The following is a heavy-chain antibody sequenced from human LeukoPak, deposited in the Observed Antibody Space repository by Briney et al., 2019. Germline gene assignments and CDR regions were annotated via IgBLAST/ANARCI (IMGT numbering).Heavy chain of an antibody. D-gene: IGHD5-12*01. Sequence: GRSLRLSCAASGFTFSSYSMNWVRQAPGKGLEWVSSICCNSSYIYYADSVKGRFTISRDNAKNSLYLQMNSLRADDTAVYYCARCGGYSGYCLPDAFDIWGQGTMVTVSS. CDR1: GFTFSSYS. J-gene: IGHJ3*02. V-gene: IGHV3-21*01. CDR3: ARCGGYSGYCLPDAFDI. CDR2: ICCNSSYI.